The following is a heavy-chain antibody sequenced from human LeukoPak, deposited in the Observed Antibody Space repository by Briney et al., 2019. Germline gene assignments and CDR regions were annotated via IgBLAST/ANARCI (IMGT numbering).Heavy chain of an antibody. CDR2: IYYSGST. D-gene: IGHD4-23*01. CDR1: RGFISSYY. Sequence: SETLSLTCTVSRGFISSYYLSWIRQPPGKGLKWIMYIYYSGSTNYNPSLKSRVASSVDTSKNQFTIKLNTRTAADTAVYYCARKNSYAFDYWGQGTLVTVSS. J-gene: IGHJ4*02. CDR3: ARKNSYAFDY. V-gene: IGHV4-59*08.